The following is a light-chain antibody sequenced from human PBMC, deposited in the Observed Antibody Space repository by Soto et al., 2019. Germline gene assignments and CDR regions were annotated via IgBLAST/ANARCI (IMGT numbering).Light chain of an antibody. Sequence: EIVLTQSPGTLSLSPGERATLSCRASQSVSSSYLAWYQQKPGQAPRLLIYGESSRATGIPDRFSGSGSGTDLTLTISRLETEDFAVYYCQQYGSSPGTFGPGTKVEIK. J-gene: IGKJ1*01. CDR1: QSVSSSY. CDR3: QQYGSSPGT. V-gene: IGKV3-20*01. CDR2: GES.